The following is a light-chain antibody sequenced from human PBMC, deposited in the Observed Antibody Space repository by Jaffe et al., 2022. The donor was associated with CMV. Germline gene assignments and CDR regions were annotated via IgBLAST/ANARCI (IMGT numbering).Light chain of an antibody. V-gene: IGKV6-21*02. CDR1: QSIGAA. J-gene: IGKJ1*01. Sequence: EIVLAQSPDFQSVTPKEKLTITCRASQSIGAALHWYQQKPDQSPKLLIKYASQSIAGVPSRFSGSGSGTDFTLTIDSLEGEDAATYYCHQSGSLPQTFGQGTKVEIK. CDR2: YAS. CDR3: HQSGSLPQT.